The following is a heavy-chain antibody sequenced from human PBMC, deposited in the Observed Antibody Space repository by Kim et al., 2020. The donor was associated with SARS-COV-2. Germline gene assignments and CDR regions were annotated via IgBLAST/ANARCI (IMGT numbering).Heavy chain of an antibody. CDR1: GVSISSYY. V-gene: IGHV4-59*13. D-gene: IGHD3-10*01. CDR3: ARASLPTEYYYGSGDLNWFDP. CDR2: IYYSGST. Sequence: SETLSLTCTVSGVSISSYYWSWIRQPPGKGLEWIGYIYYSGSTNYNPSLKSRVTISVDTSKNQFSLKLSSVTAADTAVYYCARASLPTEYYYGSGDLNWFDPWGQGTLVTVSS. J-gene: IGHJ5*02.